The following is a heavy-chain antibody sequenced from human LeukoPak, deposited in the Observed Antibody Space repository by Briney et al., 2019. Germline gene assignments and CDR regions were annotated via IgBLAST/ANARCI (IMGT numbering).Heavy chain of an antibody. Sequence: PSETLSLTCTVSGGSISSYYWSSIRRPAGKGLEWIGRIYTSGSTNYNPSLKSRVTMSADTSKNQFSLKLSSVTAADTAVYYCARDPGYCSGGSCYSVVDIWGQGTMVTVSS. CDR3: ARDPGYCSGGSCYSVVDI. V-gene: IGHV4-4*07. D-gene: IGHD2-15*01. CDR1: GGSISSYY. J-gene: IGHJ3*02. CDR2: IYTSGST.